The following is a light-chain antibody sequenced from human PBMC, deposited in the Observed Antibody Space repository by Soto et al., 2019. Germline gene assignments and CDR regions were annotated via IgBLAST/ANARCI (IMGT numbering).Light chain of an antibody. CDR3: QHYNSYSWT. CDR1: QTISSW. Sequence: DIQMTQSPSTLSGSVGDRVTITCRASQTISSWLAWYQQKLGKAPKLLIYKASTLKSGVPSRFSGSGSGTEFTLTISSLQPDDFATYYCQHYNSYSWTVGHGTKV. CDR2: KAS. V-gene: IGKV1-5*03. J-gene: IGKJ1*01.